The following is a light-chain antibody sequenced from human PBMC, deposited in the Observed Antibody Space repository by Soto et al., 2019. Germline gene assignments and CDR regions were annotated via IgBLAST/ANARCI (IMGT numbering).Light chain of an antibody. J-gene: IGLJ1*01. Sequence: QSALAQPPSVSGSPGQSVTMSCAGTSSDVGGYNYVSWYQQHPGKAPKLMIYDVSKRPSGVPDRFSGSKSGNTASLTISGLQAEDEADYYCCSYAGRYTYIFGTGTKVTVL. CDR3: CSYAGRYTYI. V-gene: IGLV2-11*01. CDR2: DVS. CDR1: SSDVGGYNY.